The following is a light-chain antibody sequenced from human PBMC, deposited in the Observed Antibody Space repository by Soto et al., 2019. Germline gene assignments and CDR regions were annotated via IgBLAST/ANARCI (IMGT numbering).Light chain of an antibody. J-gene: IGKJ1*01. CDR3: QQYNSYWT. CDR1: QSISSW. CDR2: KAS. V-gene: IGKV1-5*03. Sequence: DIQMTQSPSTLSASVGDRVTIXXRASQSISSWLAWYQQKPGKAPHXLIYKASSLESGVPSRFSGSGSGTEFTLTISSLQPDDFATYYCQQYNSYWTFGQGTKVEIK.